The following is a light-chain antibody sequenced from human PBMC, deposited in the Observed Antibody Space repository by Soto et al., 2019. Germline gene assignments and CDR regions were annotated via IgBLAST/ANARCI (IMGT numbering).Light chain of an antibody. CDR2: QDF. CDR1: KLGDKY. J-gene: IGLJ2*01. V-gene: IGLV3-1*01. Sequence: SYELTQPPSMSVSPGQTASIPCSGDKLGDKYVSWYQQKPGQSPLLVIYQDFKRPSGIPERFAGSKSGNTATLTISGTQPMDEADYYCQAWDRTTLVFGGGTKLTVL. CDR3: QAWDRTTLV.